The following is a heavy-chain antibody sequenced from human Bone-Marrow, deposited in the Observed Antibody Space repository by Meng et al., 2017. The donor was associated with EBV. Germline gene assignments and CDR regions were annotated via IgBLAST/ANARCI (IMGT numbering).Heavy chain of an antibody. CDR3: ARSPLWFGESNFDY. Sequence: QLGPCGAEVEKSGASVTVSRQSSGYTFTSYSMHWVRQAPGQRLEWMGWINSGNGNTKYSQKSQGRVTSTRDTSARTAYMELSSLRSEDTAVYYFARSPLWFGESNFDYWGQGTLVTVSS. D-gene: IGHD3-10*01. CDR2: INSGNGNT. CDR1: GYTFTSYS. V-gene: IGHV1-3*01. J-gene: IGHJ4*02.